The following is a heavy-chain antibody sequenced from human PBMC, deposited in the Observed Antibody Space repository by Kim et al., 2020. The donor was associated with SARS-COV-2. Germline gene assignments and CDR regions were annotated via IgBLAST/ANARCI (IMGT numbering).Heavy chain of an antibody. V-gene: IGHV3-33*01. D-gene: IGHD2-21*02. CDR1: GFTFSSYG. CDR3: ARPSCGGDCYPNFDY. CDR2: IWYDGSNK. Sequence: GGSLRLSCAASGFTFSSYGMHWVRQAPGKGLEWVAVIWYDGSNKYYADSVKGRFTISRDNSKNTLYLQMNSLRAEDTAVYYCARPSCGGDCYPNFDYWGQGTLVTVSS. J-gene: IGHJ4*02.